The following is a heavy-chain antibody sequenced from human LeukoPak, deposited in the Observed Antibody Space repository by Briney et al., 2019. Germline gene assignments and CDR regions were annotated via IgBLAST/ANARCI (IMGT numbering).Heavy chain of an antibody. CDR3: ARQTGSGLFILP. D-gene: IGHD3/OR15-3a*01. CDR1: GYSISSGYY. J-gene: IGHJ4*02. Sequence: SETLSLTCTVSGYSISSGYYWGWIRQPPGKGLEWIGSIYHSGSTYYNASLKSQVSISIDTSRNQFSLRLTSVTAADTAVYYCARQTGSGLFILPGGQGTLVTVSS. CDR2: IYHSGST. V-gene: IGHV4-38-2*02.